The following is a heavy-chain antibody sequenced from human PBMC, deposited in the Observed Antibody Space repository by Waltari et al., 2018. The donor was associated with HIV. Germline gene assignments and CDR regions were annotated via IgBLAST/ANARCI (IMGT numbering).Heavy chain of an antibody. CDR3: ARGSWGSGMDV. J-gene: IGHJ6*01. CDR2: IHHSESI. D-gene: IGHD7-27*01. CDR1: CGSLIGYY. Sequence: QVLLQQWGAGLLKPSDTLSRPCAVYCGSLIGYYWSWIRQPPGKGLECNGEIHHSESIKYNPSLKSRVIISVDRYKNQFSLKLTSVTAADTDLYYCARGSWGSGMDVWGRGTTVIVSS. V-gene: IGHV4-34*02.